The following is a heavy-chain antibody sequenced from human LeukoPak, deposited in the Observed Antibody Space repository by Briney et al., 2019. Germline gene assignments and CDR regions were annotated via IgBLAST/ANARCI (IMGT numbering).Heavy chain of an antibody. CDR2: INPNSGGT. J-gene: IGHJ5*02. V-gene: IGHV1-2*02. D-gene: IGHD5-24*01. CDR3: ARGPMATTPRTYNWFDP. Sequence: ASVKVSCKASGYTFTGYYMHWVRQAPGQGLEWMGWINPNSGGTIYAQNFQGRVTMTRDTSISTAYTELSRLTSDDTAVYYCARGPMATTPRTYNWFDPWGQGTLVTVSS. CDR1: GYTFTGYY.